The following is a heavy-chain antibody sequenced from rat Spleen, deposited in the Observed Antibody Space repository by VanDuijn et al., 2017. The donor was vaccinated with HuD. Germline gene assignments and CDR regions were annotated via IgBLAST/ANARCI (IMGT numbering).Heavy chain of an antibody. CDR2: ITTGGGNT. CDR3: ARQDYVYYRY. CDR1: GFTFSNYG. D-gene: IGHD1-6*01. J-gene: IGHJ2*01. V-gene: IGHV5S14*01. Sequence: EVQLVESGGDLVQPGRSLKLSCAASGFTFSNYGMAWVRQTPTKGLEWVASITTGGGNTYYPDSVKGRFTIPRDNAKNTQYLQMDSLRSEDTATYYCARQDYVYYRYWGQGVMVTVSS.